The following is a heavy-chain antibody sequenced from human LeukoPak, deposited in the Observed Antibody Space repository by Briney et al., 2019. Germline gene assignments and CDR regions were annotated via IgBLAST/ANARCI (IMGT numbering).Heavy chain of an antibody. CDR3: ARADTAMVMFN. CDR2: INPSGGST. D-gene: IGHD5-18*01. V-gene: IGHV1-46*01. J-gene: IGHJ4*02. Sequence: ASVKVSCKASGYTFTSYYMHWVRQAPGQGLEWMGIINPSGGSTSYAQKFQGRVTMTRDMSTSTVYMELSSLKSEDTAVYYCARADTAMVMFNWGQGTLVTVSS. CDR1: GYTFTSYY.